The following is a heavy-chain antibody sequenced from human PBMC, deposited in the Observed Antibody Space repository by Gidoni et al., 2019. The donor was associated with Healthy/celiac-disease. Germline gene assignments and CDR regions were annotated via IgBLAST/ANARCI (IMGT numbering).Heavy chain of an antibody. CDR1: GGSVRGSY. D-gene: IGHD5-18*01. V-gene: IGHV4-34*01. CDR2: INHSGST. Sequence: QVQLQQWGAGLLKPSETLSLTCPVYGGSVRGSYWSWLRQPPGKGLEWIGEINHSGSTNYNPSLKSRVTISVDTSKNQFSLKLSSVTAADTAVYYCASLFADTATVRGGDYGMDVWGQGTTVTVSS. CDR3: ASLFADTATVRGGDYGMDV. J-gene: IGHJ6*02.